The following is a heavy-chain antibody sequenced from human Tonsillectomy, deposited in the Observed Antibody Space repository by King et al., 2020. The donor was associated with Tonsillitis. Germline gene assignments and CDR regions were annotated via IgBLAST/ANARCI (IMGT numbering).Heavy chain of an antibody. Sequence: QLQESGPGLVKPSETLSLTCTVSGGSISSYYWSWIRQPPGKGLEWIGYIHYSGSTNYNPSLKSRVTISIDTSKNQFSLNLSSVTAADTAVYYCARGGSDFWSGRGAFDIWGQGTMVTVSS. CDR2: IHYSGST. V-gene: IGHV4-59*01. CDR3: ARGGSDFWSGRGAFDI. CDR1: GGSISSYY. D-gene: IGHD3-3*01. J-gene: IGHJ3*02.